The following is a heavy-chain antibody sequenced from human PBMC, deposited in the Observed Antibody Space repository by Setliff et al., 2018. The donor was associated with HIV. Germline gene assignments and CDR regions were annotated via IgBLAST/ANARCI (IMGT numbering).Heavy chain of an antibody. D-gene: IGHD1-26*01. Sequence: ASVKVSCKASGYSFINYGISWVRQAPGQGLEWMGWISAYNGNTDYAPRLLGRVTMTTDTSTSTAYMELRSLSSDDTAVYYCARARLQGIVTAVGPRDNCLDPWGQGTLVTVSS. J-gene: IGHJ5*02. CDR3: ARARLQGIVTAVGPRDNCLDP. CDR2: ISAYNGNT. V-gene: IGHV1-18*01. CDR1: GYSFINYG.